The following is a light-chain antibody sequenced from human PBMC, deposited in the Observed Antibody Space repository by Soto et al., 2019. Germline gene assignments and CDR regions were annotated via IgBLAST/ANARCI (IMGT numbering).Light chain of an antibody. CDR2: DAS. V-gene: IGKV3-11*01. CDR3: QQRSNWPLT. Sequence: EIVLPQSPATLSLSHGERATLSCRASQSVSSYLAWYQQKPGQAPRLLIYDASNRATSIPARFSGSGSGTDFTLTISRLEPEDFAVFHCQQRSNWPLTFGGGTKVDIK. CDR1: QSVSSY. J-gene: IGKJ4*01.